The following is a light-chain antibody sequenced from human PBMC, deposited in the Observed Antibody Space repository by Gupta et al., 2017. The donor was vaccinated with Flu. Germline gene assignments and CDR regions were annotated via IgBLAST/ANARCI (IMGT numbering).Light chain of an antibody. CDR3: QSYDSNSVFAV. CDR1: SGSIDINY. J-gene: IGLJ2*01. Sequence: NTCTRTSGSIDINYEQWFQQRQDSSQATVIYDDDQSPSGVPVRFSGSIDDSSNSATLTISGLEAEDEADYYCQSYDSNSVFAVFGGGTKLTVL. V-gene: IGLV6-57*01. CDR2: DDD.